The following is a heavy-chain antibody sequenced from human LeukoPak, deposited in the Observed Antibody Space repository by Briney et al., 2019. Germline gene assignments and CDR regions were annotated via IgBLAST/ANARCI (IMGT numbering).Heavy chain of an antibody. CDR1: GFILRSYG. CDR3: ASRIAAAF. Sequence: GRSQRLFCGVCGFILRSYGMQGARGSRGEGLEWVAVIWYDGSNKYYADSVKGRFTISRDNSKNTLYLQMNSLRAEDTAVYYCASRIAAAFWGQGTLVTVSS. D-gene: IGHD6-13*01. J-gene: IGHJ4*02. V-gene: IGHV3-33*01. CDR2: IWYDGSNK.